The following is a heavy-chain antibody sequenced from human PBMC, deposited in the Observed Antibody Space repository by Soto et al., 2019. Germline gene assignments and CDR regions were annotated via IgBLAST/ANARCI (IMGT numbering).Heavy chain of an antibody. CDR2: IIPIFGTA. Sequence: GASVKVSCKASGGTFSSYAISWVRQAPGQGLEWMGGIIPIFGTANYAQKFQGRVTITADKSTSTAYMELSSLRSEDTAVYYCYGSGSSYDYWGQGTLVTVSS. CDR1: GGTFSSYA. J-gene: IGHJ4*02. V-gene: IGHV1-69*06. D-gene: IGHD6-19*01. CDR3: YGSGSSYDY.